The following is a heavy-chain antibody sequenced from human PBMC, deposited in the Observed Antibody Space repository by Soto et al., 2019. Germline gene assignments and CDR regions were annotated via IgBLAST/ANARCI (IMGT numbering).Heavy chain of an antibody. CDR2: VSVGGST. CDR3: AKRRGAGGHFDY. J-gene: IGHJ4*02. CDR1: GFTFSSYA. Sequence: LRLSCSASGFTFSSYAMGWVRQGPGKGLEWVAVVSVGGSTHYADSVRGRFTISRDNSKNTLSLQMNSLTAEDTAVYFCAKRRGAGGHFDYWGQGALVTVSS. V-gene: IGHV3-23*01. D-gene: IGHD2-15*01.